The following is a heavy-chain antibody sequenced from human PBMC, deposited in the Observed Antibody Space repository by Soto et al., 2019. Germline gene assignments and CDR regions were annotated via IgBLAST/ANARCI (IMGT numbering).Heavy chain of an antibody. CDR2: IYYSGST. J-gene: IGHJ5*02. Sequence: SETLSLTCTVSGGSISSSSYYWGWIRQPPGKGLEWIGSIYYSGSTYYNPSLKSRVTISVDTSKNQFSLKLSSVTAADTAVYYCARETSSSWYRKTYNWFDPWGQGTLVTVSS. V-gene: IGHV4-39*02. CDR1: GGSISSSSYY. CDR3: ARETSSSWYRKTYNWFDP. D-gene: IGHD6-13*01.